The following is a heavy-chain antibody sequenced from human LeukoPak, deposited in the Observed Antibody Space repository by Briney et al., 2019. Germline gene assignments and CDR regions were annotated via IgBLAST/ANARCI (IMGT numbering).Heavy chain of an antibody. CDR2: INHSGST. D-gene: IGHD1-14*01. V-gene: IGHV4-34*01. Sequence: NPSETLSLTCAVYGGSFSGYYLSWIRQPPGKGLECIGEINHSGSTNYNPSLKSRVTISVDTSKNQFPLKLSSVTAADTAVYYCARDFREPFDYWGQGTLVTVSS. CDR1: GGSFSGYY. J-gene: IGHJ4*02. CDR3: ARDFREPFDY.